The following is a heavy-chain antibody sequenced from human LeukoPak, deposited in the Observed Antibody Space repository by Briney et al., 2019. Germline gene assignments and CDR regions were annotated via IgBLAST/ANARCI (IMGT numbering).Heavy chain of an antibody. D-gene: IGHD3-10*01. Sequence: SETLSLTCTVSAGSICSFYWRWKRPPDGKGRVWSGNTYTGGGTYYNTFPKSRVTISVYTSKHQFPLKLSAVTTADTAMYYCVIEIGSEAALSDIDVWGKGATVTISS. V-gene: IGHV4-4*07. J-gene: IGHJ6*03. CDR1: AGSICSFY. CDR3: VIEIGSEAALSDIDV. CDR2: TYTGGGT.